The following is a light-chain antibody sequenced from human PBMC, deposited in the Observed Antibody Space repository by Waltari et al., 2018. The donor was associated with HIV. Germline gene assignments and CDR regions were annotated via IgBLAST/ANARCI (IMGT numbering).Light chain of an antibody. CDR1: QSVSSSY. Sequence: EIVLTQSPGTLSLSPGERATLSCRASQSVSSSYLAWYQQKPGQAPGLRIYGASSRAPGIPDRCSGSGSGTDFTLTISRLEPEDFAVYYCQQYGSSLMYTFGQGTKLEIK. V-gene: IGKV3-20*01. J-gene: IGKJ2*01. CDR3: QQYGSSLMYT. CDR2: GAS.